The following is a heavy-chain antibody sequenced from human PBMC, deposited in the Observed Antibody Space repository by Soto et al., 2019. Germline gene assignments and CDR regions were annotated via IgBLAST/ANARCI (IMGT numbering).Heavy chain of an antibody. CDR3: ARRRERTLFDY. D-gene: IGHD1-26*01. CDR1: GFSLSTSGVG. V-gene: IGHV2-5*02. J-gene: IGHJ4*02. CDR2: IYWDDDK. Sequence: QITLKESGPPLVKPTQTLTLTCTLSGFSLSTSGVGVGWIRQPPGKALEWLALIYWDDDKRYSPSLQSRLTITKDISRNQVVLTLTNVDPVDTATYYCARRRERTLFDYWGQGTLVTVSS.